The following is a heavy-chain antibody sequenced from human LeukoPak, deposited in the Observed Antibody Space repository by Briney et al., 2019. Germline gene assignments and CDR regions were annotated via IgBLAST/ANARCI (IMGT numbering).Heavy chain of an antibody. CDR3: ARHGGNYVWGSFNY. D-gene: IGHD3-16*01. V-gene: IGHV4-4*07. Sequence: PSETLSLTCTVSGGSISSYYWSWIRQPAGKGLEWIGRIYTSGSTNYNPSLKSRVTMSVDTSKNQFSLKLSSVTAADTAVYYCARHGGNYVWGSFNYWGQGTLVTVSS. CDR1: GGSISSYY. CDR2: IYTSGST. J-gene: IGHJ4*02.